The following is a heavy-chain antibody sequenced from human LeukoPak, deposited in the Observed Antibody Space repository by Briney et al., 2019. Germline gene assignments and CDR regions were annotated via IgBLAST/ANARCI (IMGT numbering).Heavy chain of an antibody. D-gene: IGHD3-10*01. CDR2: IYTSGST. Sequence: SETLSLTCAVYGGSFSGYYWSWIRQPAGKGLEWIGRIYTSGSTNYNPSLKSRVTMSVDTSKNQFSLKLSSVTAADTAVYYCARHNFKLLWFGSHFGYWGQGTLVTVSS. J-gene: IGHJ4*02. CDR3: ARHNFKLLWFGSHFGY. CDR1: GGSFSGYY. V-gene: IGHV4-59*10.